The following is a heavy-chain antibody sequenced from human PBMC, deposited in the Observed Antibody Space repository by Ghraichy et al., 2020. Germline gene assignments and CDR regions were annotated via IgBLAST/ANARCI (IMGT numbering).Heavy chain of an antibody. Sequence: GGSLRLSCAASGFTFSSYAMTWVRQAPGKGLEWVSAISGSGSTTYYADSVKGRFTISRDNSKSTLYLQMNSLRAEDTAVYYCANVDPYCRSTTCWFDPRGQGTLVTVSS. CDR1: GFTFSSYA. CDR3: ANVDPYCRSTTCWFDP. CDR2: ISGSGSTT. J-gene: IGHJ5*02. D-gene: IGHD2-2*01. V-gene: IGHV3-23*01.